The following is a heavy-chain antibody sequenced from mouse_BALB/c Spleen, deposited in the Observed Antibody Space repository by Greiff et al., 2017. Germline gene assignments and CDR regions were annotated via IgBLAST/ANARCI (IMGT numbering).Heavy chain of an antibody. CDR2: INPSNGGT. CDR3: TRCPYYYGSSFAY. CDR1: GYTFTSYY. J-gene: IGHJ3*01. Sequence: QVQLKQSGAELVKPGASVKLSCKASGYTFTSYYMYWVKQRPGQGLEWIGEINPSNGGTNFNEKFKSKATLTVDKSSSTAYMQLSSLTSEDSAVYYCTRCPYYYGSSFAYWGQGTLVTVSA. D-gene: IGHD1-1*01. V-gene: IGHV1S81*02.